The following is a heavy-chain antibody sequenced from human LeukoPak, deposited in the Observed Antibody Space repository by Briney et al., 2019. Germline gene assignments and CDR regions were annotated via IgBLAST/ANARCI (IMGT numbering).Heavy chain of an antibody. Sequence: GGSLRLSCAASGFTFTGYAMSWVRQAPGKGLEWVSSISSSSNYIYYANSVRGRFTISRDDAKNSLYPQMNSLRAEDTAVYYCTRDQNFYGSGRGFDPWGQGTLVTVSS. CDR3: TRDQNFYGSGRGFDP. J-gene: IGHJ5*02. CDR1: GFTFTGYA. CDR2: ISSSSNYI. V-gene: IGHV3-21*01. D-gene: IGHD3-10*01.